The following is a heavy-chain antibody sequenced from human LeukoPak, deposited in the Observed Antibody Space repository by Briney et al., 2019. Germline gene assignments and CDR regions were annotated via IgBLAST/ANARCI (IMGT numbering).Heavy chain of an antibody. CDR3: ARIGWFGEFSHHY. CDR1: GGSISSSSYY. V-gene: IGHV4-39*07. J-gene: IGHJ4*02. Sequence: SETLSLTCTVSGGSISSSSYYWVWIRQPPGKGLEWIGSIYYSGSTYYNPSLKSRVTISVDTSKNQFSLKLSSVTAADTAVYYCARIGWFGEFSHHYWGQGTLVTVSS. CDR2: IYYSGST. D-gene: IGHD3-10*01.